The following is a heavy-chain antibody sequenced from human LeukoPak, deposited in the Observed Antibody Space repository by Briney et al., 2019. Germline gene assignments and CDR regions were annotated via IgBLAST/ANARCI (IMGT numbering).Heavy chain of an antibody. V-gene: IGHV1-2*04. D-gene: IGHD6-13*01. J-gene: IGHJ5*02. CDR2: INPNSGGT. CDR3: ARGPRIAAAVTHWFDP. Sequence: ASVKVSCKASGYTFTGYYMHWVRQAPGQGLEWMGWINPNSGGTNYAQKFQGWVTMTRDTSISTACMELSRLRSDDTAVYYCARGPRIAAAVTHWFDPWGQGTLVTVSS. CDR1: GYTFTGYY.